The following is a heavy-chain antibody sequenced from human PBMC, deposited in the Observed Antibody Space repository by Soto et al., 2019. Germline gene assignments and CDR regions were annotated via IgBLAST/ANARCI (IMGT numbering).Heavy chain of an antibody. J-gene: IGHJ4*02. V-gene: IGHV1-18*01. CDR2: ISAYNGNT. Sequence: QVQLVQSGAEVKKPGASVKVSCKASGYTFASYAISWMRQAPGQGLEWMGWISAYNGNTNYAQKLQGRVTMTTDTSTSRAYMVLSSLRSDDTAVYYCARDPPPPDYWGQGTLVPVSS. CDR3: ARDPPPPDY. CDR1: GYTFASYA.